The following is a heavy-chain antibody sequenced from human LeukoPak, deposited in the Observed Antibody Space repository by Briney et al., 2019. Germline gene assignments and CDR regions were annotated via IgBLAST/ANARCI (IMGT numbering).Heavy chain of an antibody. CDR2: FDPEDGET. V-gene: IGHV1-24*01. CDR1: GYTLTELS. D-gene: IGHD1-7*01. CDR3: ATYRMSITGTLSREFDP. J-gene: IGHJ5*02. Sequence: ASVKVSCKVSGYTLTELSMHWVRQAPGKGLEWMGGFDPEDGETIYAQKFQGRVTMTEDTSTDTAYMELSSLRSEDTAVYYCATYRMSITGTLSREFDPWGQGTLVTVSS.